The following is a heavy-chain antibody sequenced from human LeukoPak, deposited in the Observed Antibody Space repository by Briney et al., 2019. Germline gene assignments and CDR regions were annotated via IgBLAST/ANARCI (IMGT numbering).Heavy chain of an antibody. CDR3: AKAEGYDILTGLDY. CDR2: ISGSGGST. Sequence: GGSLRLSCAASGFTFSTYAMSWVRQAPGKGLEWVSAISGSGGSTYYADSVKGRFTISRDNSKNTLYLQMNSLRTEDTAVYYCAKAEGYDILTGLDYWGQGTLVTVSS. CDR1: GFTFSTYA. J-gene: IGHJ4*02. D-gene: IGHD3-9*01. V-gene: IGHV3-23*01.